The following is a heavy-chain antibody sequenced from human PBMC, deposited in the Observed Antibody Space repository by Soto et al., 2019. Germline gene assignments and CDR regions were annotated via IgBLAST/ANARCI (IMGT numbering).Heavy chain of an antibody. CDR1: GYTFTSYD. V-gene: IGHV1-8*01. CDR3: AREWVRGMDV. CDR2: MNPNSANT. J-gene: IGHJ6*02. D-gene: IGHD1-26*01. Sequence: QVQLVQTGAEVKKPGASVKVSCKASGYTFTSYDINWVRQATGQGLEWMGWMNPNSANTGYAQKFQGGVNMTRNTSTSTAYVELNSLRSEDTAVYYCAREWVRGMDVWGQCTTVTVSS.